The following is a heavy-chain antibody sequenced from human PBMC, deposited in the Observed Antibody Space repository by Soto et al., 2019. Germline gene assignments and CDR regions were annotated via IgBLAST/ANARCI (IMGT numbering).Heavy chain of an antibody. CDR2: ISSSGTGT. V-gene: IGHV3-48*03. Sequence: GGSLRLSCAASGFTFSSYEMHWVRQAPGKGLEWISYISSSGTGTYCADSVRGRLTMSRDNTKNSVSLQMYSLRAEDTANYYCVRDLHEPLAADALREVNWGQGTQVTVSS. J-gene: IGHJ4*02. D-gene: IGHD3-10*01. CDR1: GFTFSSYE. CDR3: VRDLHEPLAADALREVN.